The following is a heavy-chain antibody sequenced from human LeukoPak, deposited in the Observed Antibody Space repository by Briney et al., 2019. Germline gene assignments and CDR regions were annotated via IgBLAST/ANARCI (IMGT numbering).Heavy chain of an antibody. V-gene: IGHV3-30*02. CDR3: AKEYADIVVVPAAIDY. D-gene: IGHD2-2*01. CDR2: MRYDGRNK. Sequence: PGGSLRLSCAASGFIFSSYGMHWVRQAPGKGLEWVAFMRYDGRNKYSADSVKGRFTISRDNSKNTLYLQMNSLRAEDTAVYYCAKEYADIVVVPAAIDYWGQGTLVTVSS. CDR1: GFIFSSYG. J-gene: IGHJ4*02.